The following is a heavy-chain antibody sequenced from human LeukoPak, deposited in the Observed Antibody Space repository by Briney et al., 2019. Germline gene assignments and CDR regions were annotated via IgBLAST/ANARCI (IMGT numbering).Heavy chain of an antibody. CDR2: INANTGGT. Sequence: ASVKVSCKASEYIFTGYYVHWVRQAPGQGLEWMGWINANTGGTNYAQKFQGRVTMTRDTSISTAYMELSRLRSDDTAVYYCASGGGTTVTTDYWGRGTLVTVSS. CDR1: EYIFTGYY. CDR3: ASGGGTTVTTDY. V-gene: IGHV1-2*02. D-gene: IGHD4-17*01. J-gene: IGHJ4*02.